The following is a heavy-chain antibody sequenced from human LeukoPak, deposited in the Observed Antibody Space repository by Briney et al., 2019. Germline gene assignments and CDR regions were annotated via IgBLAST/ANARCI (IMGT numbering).Heavy chain of an antibody. D-gene: IGHD7-27*01. CDR2: IYHSGSP. V-gene: IGHV4-38-2*01. CDR3: ARLVTRTTGGYYFDY. CDR1: GYSLSSASY. Sequence: SETLSLTCAVSGYSLSSASYWGWIRPPPGKGLEWIGNIYHSGSPYYNPSLKSRVTISVDTSKNQFSLKLSSVIAADTAVYYCARLVTRTTGGYYFDYWGQGTLVTVSS. J-gene: IGHJ4*02.